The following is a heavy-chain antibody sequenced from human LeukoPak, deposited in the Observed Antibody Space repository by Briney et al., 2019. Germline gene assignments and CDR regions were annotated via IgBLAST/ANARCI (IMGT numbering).Heavy chain of an antibody. J-gene: IGHJ4*02. V-gene: IGHV3-23*01. D-gene: IGHD3-22*01. CDR3: AKAHHDGTGYYYYFDQ. CDR2: ISDGSLRT. Sequence: GGSLRLSCAASGFTFSSFGMSWVRQAPGKGLEWVSGISDGSLRTYYAGSVKGRFTISRDNSENTLYLQMNNLRAEDSAVYYCAKAHHDGTGYYYYFDQWGQGTLVTVSS. CDR1: GFTFSSFG.